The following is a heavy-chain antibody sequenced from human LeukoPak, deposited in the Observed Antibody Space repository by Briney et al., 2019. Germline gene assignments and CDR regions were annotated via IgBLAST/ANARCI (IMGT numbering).Heavy chain of an antibody. CDR2: INTNTGNP. Sequence: ASVKVSCKASGYTFTNYAINWVRQAPGQGLEWMGWINTNTGNPTYAQGFTGRFVFSLDTSVSTAYLQITSLKAEDTAVYYCAKDARELLGYWGQGTLVTVSS. CDR1: GYTFTNYA. V-gene: IGHV7-4-1*02. CDR3: AKDARELLGY. J-gene: IGHJ4*02. D-gene: IGHD1-26*01.